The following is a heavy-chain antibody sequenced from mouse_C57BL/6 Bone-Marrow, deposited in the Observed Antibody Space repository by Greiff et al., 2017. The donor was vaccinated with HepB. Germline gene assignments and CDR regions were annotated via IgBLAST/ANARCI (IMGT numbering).Heavy chain of an antibody. CDR3: ARSYGRSHWYFDV. V-gene: IGHV1-81*01. D-gene: IGHD1-1*01. Sequence: VKVVESGAELARPGASVKLSCKASGYTFTSYGISWVKQRTGQGLEWIGEIYPRSGNTYYNEKFKGKATLTAAESSSTAYMELRSLTSEDSAVYSCARSYGRSHWYFDVWGTGTTVSVSS. J-gene: IGHJ1*03. CDR2: IYPRSGNT. CDR1: GYTFTSYG.